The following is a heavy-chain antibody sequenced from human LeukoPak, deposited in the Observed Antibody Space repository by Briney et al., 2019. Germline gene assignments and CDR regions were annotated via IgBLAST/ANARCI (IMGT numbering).Heavy chain of an antibody. CDR2: MNHDGSEK. D-gene: IGHD2-21*01. V-gene: IGHV3-7*01. CDR1: GFTFSTSR. CDR3: ARIIERNNYGGPYYWYVDL. J-gene: IGHJ2*01. Sequence: PGGSLRLSCVDSGFTFSTSRMSWVRQAPGKGLEWVANMNHDGSEKYYVDFVKGRFTISRDNARNSLYLQMNSLGVEDTAVYYCARIIERNNYGGPYYWYVDLWGRGILVTVSS.